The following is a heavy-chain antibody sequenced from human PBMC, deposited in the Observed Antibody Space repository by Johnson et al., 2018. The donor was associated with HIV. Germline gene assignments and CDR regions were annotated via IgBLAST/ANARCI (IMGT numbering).Heavy chain of an antibody. Sequence: QVQLVESGGGVAQPGRSLRLSCTASGFTFSTYAMHWVRQAPGKGLEWVAIISYDGSNKYYADSVKGRFTISRDNSKNTLYLQMNSLRAEDTALYYCARGKWRGGSGTDDVFDIWGQGTMVTVS. CDR2: ISYDGSNK. CDR1: GFTFSTYA. V-gene: IGHV3-30-3*01. J-gene: IGHJ3*02. CDR3: ARGKWRGGSGTDDVFDI. D-gene: IGHD3-10*01.